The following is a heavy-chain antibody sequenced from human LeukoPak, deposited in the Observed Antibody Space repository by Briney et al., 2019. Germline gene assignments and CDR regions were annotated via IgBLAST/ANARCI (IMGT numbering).Heavy chain of an antibody. CDR1: GFTFSAYW. J-gene: IGHJ4*02. CDR3: ARGLRWELNFDY. D-gene: IGHD1-26*01. V-gene: IGHV3-7*01. CDR2: IRQDSSES. Sequence: GESLRLACAASGFTFSAYWMTWVRQPPGKGLEWVANIRQDSSESYYVDSVKGRFTISRDNAKNTVYLQMSSLRAEDTAVYYCARGLRWELNFDYWGQGTLVTVSS.